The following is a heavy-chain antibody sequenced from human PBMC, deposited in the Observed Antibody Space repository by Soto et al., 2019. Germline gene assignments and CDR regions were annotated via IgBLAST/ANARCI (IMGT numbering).Heavy chain of an antibody. D-gene: IGHD5-12*01. J-gene: IGHJ4*02. V-gene: IGHV3-11*05. CDR2: ISSSGSDT. Sequence: QVQLVESGGGLVRPGGCLRLSCAASGFTFSDYYMSWIRQAPGKGLEWVSYISSSGSDTNYADSVKGRFTVSRDNAKNSLYLQMNSLRAEDTAVYYCARSLRGYSGYSGYWGQGTLVTVSS. CDR3: ARSLRGYSGYSGY. CDR1: GFTFSDYY.